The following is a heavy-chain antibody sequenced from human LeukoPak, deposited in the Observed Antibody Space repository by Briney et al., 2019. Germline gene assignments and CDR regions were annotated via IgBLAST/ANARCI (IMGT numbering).Heavy chain of an antibody. CDR2: IFGGST. J-gene: IGHJ4*02. CDR1: GFSVSDNY. V-gene: IGHV3-66*01. Sequence: GSLRLSCVASGFSVSDNYMSWVRQTPGEGLEWVSVIFGGSTYYADSVKGRFTISRDNSKNTLSLQMDSLRAEDTAVYYCVKEARGTTVYYWGQGTLVTVSS. CDR3: VKEARGTTVYY. D-gene: IGHD4-17*01.